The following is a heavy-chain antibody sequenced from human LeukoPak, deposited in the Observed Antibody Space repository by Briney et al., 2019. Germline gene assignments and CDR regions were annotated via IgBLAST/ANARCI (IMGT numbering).Heavy chain of an antibody. CDR2: IYWNDDK. D-gene: IGHD4-23*01. J-gene: IGHJ4*02. V-gene: IGHV2-5*01. CDR1: GFSLTTSGVG. CDR3: ARIRGGGNSGYFDY. Sequence: SGPTLVNPTQTLTLTCTFSGFSLTTSGVGVGWIRQPPGKALVWLALIYWNDDKRYGPSLKSRLTITKDTSKNQVVLTMTNLDPVDTATYYCARIRGGGNSGYFDYWGQGTLVTVSS.